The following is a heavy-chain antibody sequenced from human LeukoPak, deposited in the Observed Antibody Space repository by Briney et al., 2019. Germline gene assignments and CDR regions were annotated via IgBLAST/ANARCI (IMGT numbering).Heavy chain of an antibody. Sequence: GGSLRLSCAASGFTFSSYAMSWVRQAPGKGLEWVSAISGSGGSTYYADSVKGRFTISRDNSKNTLYLQMNSLRAEDTAVYYCAKDTPEGYYGSGSYYAYWGQGTLVTVSS. CDR2: ISGSGGST. J-gene: IGHJ4*02. CDR1: GFTFSSYA. CDR3: AKDTPEGYYGSGSYYAY. V-gene: IGHV3-23*01. D-gene: IGHD3-10*01.